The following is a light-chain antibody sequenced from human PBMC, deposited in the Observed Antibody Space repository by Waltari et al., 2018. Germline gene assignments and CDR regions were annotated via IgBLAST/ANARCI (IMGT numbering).Light chain of an antibody. V-gene: IGKV2D-29*01. CDR3: MQSKQLPRPWT. Sequence: DIVMTQTPLSLSVSPGQTASISCKSSQSLLHTNGKTYLYWYLQKPGQPPQPLIYEVSNRFSGVPERFSGSGSGTDFTLKISRVEAEDVGVYYCMQSKQLPRPWTFGQGTKVEIK. CDR2: EVS. J-gene: IGKJ1*01. CDR1: QSLLHTNGKTY.